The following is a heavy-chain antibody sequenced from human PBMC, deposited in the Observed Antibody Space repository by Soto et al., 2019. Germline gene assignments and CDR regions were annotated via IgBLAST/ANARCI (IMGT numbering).Heavy chain of an antibody. Sequence: QVQLVESGGGVVQPGRSLRLSCAASGFTFSSYGMHWVRQAPGKGLEWVAVISYDGSNKSYADCVKGRFTISRDNSKNSLHLQMNSLRADDTAVYYCANRHDCSDPYHYGLDVWGHGTTVTVSS. V-gene: IGHV3-30*18. CDR3: ANRHDCSDPYHYGLDV. CDR1: GFTFSSYG. D-gene: IGHD3-22*01. J-gene: IGHJ6*02. CDR2: ISYDGSNK.